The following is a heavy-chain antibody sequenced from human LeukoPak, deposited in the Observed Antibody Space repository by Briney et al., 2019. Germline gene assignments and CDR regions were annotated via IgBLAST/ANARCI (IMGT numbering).Heavy chain of an antibody. D-gene: IGHD1-1*01. CDR1: GFTFSSYT. J-gene: IGHJ4*02. CDR3: ARALTTLTYEGY. CDR2: ISGSNSYI. V-gene: IGHV3-21*01. Sequence: GGSLRLSCAASGFTFSSYTMHWIRQAPGKGLEWVSSISGSNSYIFYADSVKGRFTVSRDNAKDSLYLQMNSLRAEDTAVYYCARALTTLTYEGYWGQGTLVTVST.